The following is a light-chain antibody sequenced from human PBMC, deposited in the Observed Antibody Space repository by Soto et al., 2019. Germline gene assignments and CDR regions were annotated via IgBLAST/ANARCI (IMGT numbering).Light chain of an antibody. Sequence: SVLTQPPSVSGAPGQRVTISCTGSSSNIGAGYDVHWYQQLPGTAPKLLIYGSINRPSGVPDRFSGSKSGTSASLAITGLQAEDEADYYCQSYDSSLSGSVFGGGTKLTVL. V-gene: IGLV1-40*01. CDR2: GSI. J-gene: IGLJ2*01. CDR3: QSYDSSLSGSV. CDR1: SSNIGAGYD.